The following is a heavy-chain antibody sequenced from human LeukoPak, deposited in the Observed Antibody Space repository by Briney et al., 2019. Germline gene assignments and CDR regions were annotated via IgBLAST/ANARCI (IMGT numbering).Heavy chain of an antibody. Sequence: KVSCKGSGYSFTTYWIGWVRQMPGKGLEWMGIIYPGDSDTRYTPSFQGQVTMSADKSINTAYLQWSSLKASDTAIYYCARRQGCSSTSCPPDYWGQGTLVTVSP. J-gene: IGHJ4*02. D-gene: IGHD2-2*01. CDR1: GYSFTTYW. V-gene: IGHV5-51*01. CDR2: IYPGDSDT. CDR3: ARRQGCSSTSCPPDY.